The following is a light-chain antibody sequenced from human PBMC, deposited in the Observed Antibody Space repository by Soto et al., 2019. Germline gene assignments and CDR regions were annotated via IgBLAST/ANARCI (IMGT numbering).Light chain of an antibody. CDR1: SSDVGGYDY. J-gene: IGLJ1*01. Sequence: QSAVTQPPSASGSPGQTVTISCTGTSSDVGGYDYVSWYQQHPGEAPKLIIYEVTKRPSGVPDRFSGSKSGNTASLTVSGLHAEDEADYHCASYAGGKNFYVFGTGTKVTVL. CDR3: ASYAGGKNFYV. CDR2: EVT. V-gene: IGLV2-8*01.